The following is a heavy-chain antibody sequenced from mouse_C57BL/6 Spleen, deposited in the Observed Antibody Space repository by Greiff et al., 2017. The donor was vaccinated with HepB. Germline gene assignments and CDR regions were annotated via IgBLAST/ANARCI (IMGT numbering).Heavy chain of an antibody. D-gene: IGHD1-1*01. CDR1: GFTFSSYG. Sequence: EVKLMESGGDLVKPGGSLKLSCAASGFTFSSYGMSWVRQTPDKRLEWVATISSGGSYTYYPDSVKGRFTIYRDNAKNTLYLQMSSLKSEDTAMYYCARDYGSSLYAMDYWGQGTSVTVSS. V-gene: IGHV5-6*01. J-gene: IGHJ4*01. CDR3: ARDYGSSLYAMDY. CDR2: ISSGGSYT.